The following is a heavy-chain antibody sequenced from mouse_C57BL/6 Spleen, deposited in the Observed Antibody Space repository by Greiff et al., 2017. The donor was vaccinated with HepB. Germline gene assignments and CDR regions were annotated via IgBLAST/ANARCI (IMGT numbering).Heavy chain of an antibody. CDR2: INPGSGGT. J-gene: IGHJ4*01. CDR3: ARGDGYYPYYYAMDY. CDR1: GYAFTNYL. Sequence: QVQLQQSGAELVRPGTSVKVSCKASGYAFTNYLIEWVKQRPGQGLEWIGVINPGSGGTNYNEKFKGKATLTADKSSSTAYMQLSSLTSEDSAVYFCARGDGYYPYYYAMDYWGQGTSVTVSS. V-gene: IGHV1-54*01. D-gene: IGHD2-3*01.